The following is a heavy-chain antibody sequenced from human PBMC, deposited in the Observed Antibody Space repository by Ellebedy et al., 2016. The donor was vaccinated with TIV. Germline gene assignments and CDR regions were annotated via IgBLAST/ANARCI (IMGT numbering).Heavy chain of an antibody. J-gene: IGHJ1*01. CDR1: GYSFSIFG. CDR2: ISIYNGNT. Sequence: AASVKVSCKASGYSFSIFGFSWVRQAPGQGLEWMGWISIYNGNTNIAQKFQGRVTMTTDTSTSTAYMEVRRLRSDDTAVYYCAREIGAGPVVFQYWGQGTLVIVSS. CDR3: AREIGAGPVVFQY. V-gene: IGHV1-18*04. D-gene: IGHD6-19*01.